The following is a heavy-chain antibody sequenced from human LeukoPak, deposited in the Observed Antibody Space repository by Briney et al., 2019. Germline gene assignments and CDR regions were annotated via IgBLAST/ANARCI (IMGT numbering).Heavy chain of an antibody. D-gene: IGHD1-1*01. CDR1: GFRFGDYA. CDR2: IRNKAYGGTT. V-gene: IGHV3-49*04. J-gene: IGHJ4*02. Sequence: GGSLRLSCIASGFRFGDYAMSWVRQAPGKGLQWVGFIRNKAYGGTTEYAASVKGRFTISRDDSKSIAYLQMNSLKTDDTAVYYCTRGWNDFDYWGQGTLVTVSS. CDR3: TRGWNDFDY.